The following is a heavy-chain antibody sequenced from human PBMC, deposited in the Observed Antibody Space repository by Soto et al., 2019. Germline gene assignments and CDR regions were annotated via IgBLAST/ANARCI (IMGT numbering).Heavy chain of an antibody. CDR2: IIPIFGTA. J-gene: IGHJ6*02. Sequence: VKVSCQASGGTFSSYAISWVRQAPGQGLEWMGGIIPIFGTANYAQKFQGRVTITADESTSTAYMELSSLRSEDTAVYYCARDPDDFWSGYYNHYGMDVWGQGTTVTVSS. D-gene: IGHD3-3*01. CDR1: GGTFSSYA. V-gene: IGHV1-69*13. CDR3: ARDPDDFWSGYYNHYGMDV.